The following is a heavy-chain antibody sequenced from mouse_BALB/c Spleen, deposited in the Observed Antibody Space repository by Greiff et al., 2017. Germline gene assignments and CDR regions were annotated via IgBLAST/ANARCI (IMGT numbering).Heavy chain of an antibody. V-gene: IGHV1S56*01. J-gene: IGHJ3*01. CDR1: GYTFTSYY. D-gene: IGHD2-14*01. CDR3: ARGDRYDSAWFAY. CDR2: IYPGNVNT. Sequence: QVQLKQSGPELVKPGASVRISCKASGYTFTSYYIHWVKQRPGQGLEWIGWIYPGNVNTKYNEKFKGKATLTADKSSSTAYMQLSSLTSEDSAVYVGARGDRYDSAWFAYWGQGTLVTVSA.